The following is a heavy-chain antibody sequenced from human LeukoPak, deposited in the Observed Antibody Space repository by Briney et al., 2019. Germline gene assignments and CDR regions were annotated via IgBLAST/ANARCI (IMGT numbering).Heavy chain of an antibody. V-gene: IGHV1-8*03. CDR3: ARGPPPVTTFYYYYYMDV. CDR1: GYTFTSYD. Sequence: ASVKVSCKASGYTFTSYDINWVRQATGQGLEWMGWMNPNSGNTGYAQKFQGRVTITRNTSISTAYMELSSLRSEDTAVYYCARGPPPVTTFYYYYYMDVWGKGTTVTVSS. CDR2: MNPNSGNT. J-gene: IGHJ6*03. D-gene: IGHD4-11*01.